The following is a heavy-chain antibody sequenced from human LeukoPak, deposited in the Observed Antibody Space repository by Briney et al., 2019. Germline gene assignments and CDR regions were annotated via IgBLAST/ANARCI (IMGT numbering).Heavy chain of an antibody. CDR3: ARDVRGANDY. Sequence: SETLSLTCTVSGGSISSSTYYWGWIRQPPGKGLEWIGYIYYSGSTNYNPSLKSRVTISVDTSKNQFSLKLSSVTAADTAVYYCARDVRGANDYWGQGTLVTVSS. V-gene: IGHV4-61*01. D-gene: IGHD3-10*01. CDR1: GGSISSSTYY. CDR2: IYYSGST. J-gene: IGHJ4*02.